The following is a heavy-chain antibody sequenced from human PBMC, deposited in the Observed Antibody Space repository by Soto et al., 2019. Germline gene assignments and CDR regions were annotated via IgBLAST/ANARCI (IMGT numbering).Heavy chain of an antibody. Sequence: QVPLVQSGAEVKRPGSSAKVSCESSGDTFNSYVISWVRQAPGQGLEWMGGIIPIIGVTHYAQKFQGRVTISALSSTGTAYMELTNLGFEDTALYYCARESLGAKGADHWGQGTLVTVSS. CDR1: GDTFNSYV. D-gene: IGHD3-16*01. CDR3: ARESLGAKGADH. CDR2: IIPIIGVT. V-gene: IGHV1-69*17. J-gene: IGHJ4*02.